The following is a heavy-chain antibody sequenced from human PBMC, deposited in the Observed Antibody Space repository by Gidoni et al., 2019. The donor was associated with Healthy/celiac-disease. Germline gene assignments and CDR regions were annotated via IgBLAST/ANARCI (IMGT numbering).Heavy chain of an antibody. V-gene: IGHV3-11*05. D-gene: IGHD3-10*01. J-gene: IGHJ4*02. Sequence: GKVLEWVSYISSSSSYTNYADSVKGRFTISRDNAKNSLYLQMNSLRAEDTAVYYFARDVRVFDYCGQGTLVTVSS. CDR3: ARDVRVFDY. CDR2: ISSSSSYT.